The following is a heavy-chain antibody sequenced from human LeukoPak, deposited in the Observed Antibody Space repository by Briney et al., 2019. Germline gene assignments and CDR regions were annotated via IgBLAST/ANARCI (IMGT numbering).Heavy chain of an antibody. D-gene: IGHD2-8*01. V-gene: IGHV3-7*03. J-gene: IGHJ4*02. CDR3: AKDGGHCTSLDCSEEGDY. CDR1: GFTFSSYA. CDR2: IKQDGSET. Sequence: GGSLRLSCAASGFTFSSYAMSWVRQAPGKGLEWVANIKQDGSETHYVDSVKGRFTISRDNSKNTVYLQMNSLRAEDTATNYCAKDGGHCTSLDCSEEGDYWGQGTLVTVSS.